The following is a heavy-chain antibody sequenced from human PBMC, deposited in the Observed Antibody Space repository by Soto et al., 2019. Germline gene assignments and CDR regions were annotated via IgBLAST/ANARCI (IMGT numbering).Heavy chain of an antibody. V-gene: IGHV4-30-2*01. CDR1: GGSISSGGYS. CDR3: ARDLSHYDSSGYYLGETFDY. J-gene: IGHJ4*02. CDR2: IYHSGST. Sequence: PSETLSLTCAVSGGSISSGGYSWSWIRQPPGKGLEWIGYIYHSGSTYYNQSLKSRVTISVDRSKNQISLKLSSVTAADTAVYYCARDLSHYDSSGYYLGETFDYWGQGTLVTVSS. D-gene: IGHD3-22*01.